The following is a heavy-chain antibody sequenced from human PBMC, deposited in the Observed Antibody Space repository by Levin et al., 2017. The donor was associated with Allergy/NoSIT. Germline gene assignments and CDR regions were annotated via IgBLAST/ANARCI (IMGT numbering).Heavy chain of an antibody. CDR1: GFTVRSNY. Sequence: LSLTCAASGFTVRSNYMSWVRQAPGKGLEWVSVIYSGGTTYYADSVKGRFTISRDNSKNTLYLQMNSLRAEDTAVYYCASRVLGSISDSQFDYWGQGTLVTVSS. D-gene: IGHD2/OR15-2a*01. J-gene: IGHJ4*02. V-gene: IGHV3-66*01. CDR2: IYSGGTT. CDR3: ASRVLGSISDSQFDY.